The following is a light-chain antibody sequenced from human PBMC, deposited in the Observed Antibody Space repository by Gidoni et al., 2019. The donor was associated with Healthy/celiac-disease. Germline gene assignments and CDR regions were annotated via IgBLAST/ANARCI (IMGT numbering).Light chain of an antibody. J-gene: IGLJ3*02. CDR2: EVS. CDR3: SSYTSSSTWV. Sequence: SALTQPASVSGPPGQPITISCTGSSIDVGGYNDVSWYQQHPGKAPKLMSYEVSNRPSGVSNRFSGSKSGSTASRTSSGLQAEEEADYYCSSYTSSSTWVFGGGTKLTVL. CDR1: SIDVGGYND. V-gene: IGLV2-14*01.